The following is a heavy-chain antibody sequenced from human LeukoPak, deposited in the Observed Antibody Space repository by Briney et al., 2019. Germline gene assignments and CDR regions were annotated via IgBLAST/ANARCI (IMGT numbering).Heavy chain of an antibody. CDR2: INSGGST. Sequence: GGSLRLSCAASGFTFSNHTMSWVRQAPGKGLEWVSAINSGGSTYYPDSVKGRSTISRDNSKNTLYLQMNSLRAEDTAAYYCAKDASHIDYWGHGTLVTVSS. CDR1: GFTFSNHT. CDR3: AKDASHIDY. V-gene: IGHV3-23*01. J-gene: IGHJ4*01.